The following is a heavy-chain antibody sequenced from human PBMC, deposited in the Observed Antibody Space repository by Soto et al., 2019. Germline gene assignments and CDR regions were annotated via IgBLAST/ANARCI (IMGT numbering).Heavy chain of an antibody. CDR3: AKSVEFFWSGYGD. D-gene: IGHD3-3*01. CDR1: GFTFSKSA. V-gene: IGHV3-23*01. CDR2: ISDSGAGT. Sequence: EVLLLESGGGLVQPGGSLRLPCAASGFTFSKSAMSWVRQAPGKGREWVSSISDSGAGTYFAGSVKGRFTIFRDNTKNTLSLQMNNLRAEDTAIYYCAKSVEFFWSGYGDWGQGILVTVSS. J-gene: IGHJ4*02.